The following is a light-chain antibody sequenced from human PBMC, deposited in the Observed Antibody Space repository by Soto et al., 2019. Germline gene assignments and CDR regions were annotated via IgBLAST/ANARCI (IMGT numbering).Light chain of an antibody. CDR1: QSVSSSY. Sequence: EIVLTQSPGTLSLSPGERATFSCRASQSVSSSYIAWYQQKPGQAPSLLIFDASKRATGIPARFSGSGSGTDFTLTITSLEPEDFAVYYCQQRSNWRGVTFGPGTKVDIK. CDR3: QQRSNWRGVT. V-gene: IGKV3D-20*02. CDR2: DAS. J-gene: IGKJ3*01.